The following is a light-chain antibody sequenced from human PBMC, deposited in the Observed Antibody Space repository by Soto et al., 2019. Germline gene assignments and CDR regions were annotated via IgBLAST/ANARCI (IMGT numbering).Light chain of an antibody. Sequence: QSALTQPASVSGSPGQSITISCTGTSSDVGGYNYVSWYQKYPGKAPKLMIYEVSNRPSGVSNRFSGSKSGNTASLTISGLQAEDEADYYCTSYTSRSTHVVFGGGTKLTVL. CDR1: SSDVGGYNY. CDR2: EVS. J-gene: IGLJ2*01. V-gene: IGLV2-14*01. CDR3: TSYTSRSTHVV.